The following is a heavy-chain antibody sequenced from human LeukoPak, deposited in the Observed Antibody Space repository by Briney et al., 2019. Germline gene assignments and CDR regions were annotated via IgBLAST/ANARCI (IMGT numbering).Heavy chain of an antibody. CDR1: GGSISSSRYY. Sequence: PSETLSLTCTVSGGSISSSRYYWGWIRQPPGKGLEWIGSIYYSGSTYYNPSLKSRVTISVDTSKNQFSLKLNSVTAADTAVYYCARGIVGSTTYFDYWGQGTLVTVSS. V-gene: IGHV4-39*01. CDR2: IYYSGST. J-gene: IGHJ4*02. D-gene: IGHD1-26*01. CDR3: ARGIVGSTTYFDY.